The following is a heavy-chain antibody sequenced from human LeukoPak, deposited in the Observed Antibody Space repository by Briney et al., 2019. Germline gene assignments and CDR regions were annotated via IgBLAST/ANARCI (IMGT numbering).Heavy chain of an antibody. Sequence: GGSLRLSCAASGFTFSDYWMHWVRQAPGTGLVWVARINVDGTSTNYADSVKGRLTISRDNAKNTLYLQMNSLRAEDTAVYYCTRDLGSWSGLDYWGQGTLVTVSS. CDR2: INVDGTST. CDR3: TRDLGSWSGLDY. D-gene: IGHD3-10*01. J-gene: IGHJ4*02. V-gene: IGHV3-74*01. CDR1: GFTFSDYW.